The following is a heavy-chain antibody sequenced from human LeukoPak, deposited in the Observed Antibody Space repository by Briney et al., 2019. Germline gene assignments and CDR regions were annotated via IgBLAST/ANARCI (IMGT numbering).Heavy chain of an antibody. CDR1: GFTFSGCG. J-gene: IGHJ4*02. Sequence: PGGSLRLSCAASGFTFSGCGMHWVRQAPGKGLEWVAFMWYDGRDKYYVDSVKGRFTISRDNSKNTLYLQMNSLRAEDTAMYYCAKDPYSYGSYFDYWGQGTLVTVSS. D-gene: IGHD5-18*01. CDR3: AKDPYSYGSYFDY. CDR2: MWYDGRDK. V-gene: IGHV3-30*02.